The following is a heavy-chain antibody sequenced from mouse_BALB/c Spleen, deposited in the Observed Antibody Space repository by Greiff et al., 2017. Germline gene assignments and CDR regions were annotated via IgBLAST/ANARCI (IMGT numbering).Heavy chain of an antibody. J-gene: IGHJ4*01. Sequence: EVQVVESGGGLVQPGGSRKLSCAASGFTFSDYGMAWVRQAPGKGPEWVAFISNLAYSIYYADTVTGRFTISRENAKNTLYLEMSSLRSEDTAMYYCARDRKQYAMDYWGQGTSVTVSS. CDR2: ISNLAYSI. V-gene: IGHV5-15*02. CDR1: GFTFSDYG. CDR3: ARDRKQYAMDY.